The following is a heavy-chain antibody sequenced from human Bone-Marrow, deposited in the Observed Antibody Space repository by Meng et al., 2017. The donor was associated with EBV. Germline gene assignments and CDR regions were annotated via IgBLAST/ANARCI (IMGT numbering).Heavy chain of an antibody. D-gene: IGHD5-18*01. J-gene: IGHJ4*02. CDR3: ARDNVDTAMVPH. CDR2: IYYSGST. Sequence: RLRESGPGMVKPSETLSLTCTVSGGSVSSGSYYWSWIRQPPGKGLEWIGYIYYSGSTNYNPSLKSRVTISVDTSKNQFSLKLSSVTAADTAVYYCARDNVDTAMVPHWGQGTLVTVSS. V-gene: IGHV4-61*01. CDR1: GGSVSSGSYY.